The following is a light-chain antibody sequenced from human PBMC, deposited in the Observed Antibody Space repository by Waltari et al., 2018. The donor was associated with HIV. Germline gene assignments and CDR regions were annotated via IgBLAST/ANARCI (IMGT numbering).Light chain of an antibody. CDR1: SSNIGSNT. V-gene: IGLV1-44*01. CDR2: SNN. Sequence: QSVLTQPPSVSGAPGPRVTISCSGSSSNIGSNTVNWYQQLPGTAPKLLIYSNNQRPSGVPDRFSGSKSGTSASLAISGLQSEDEADYYCAAWDDSLNGVIFGGGTKLTVL. J-gene: IGLJ2*01. CDR3: AAWDDSLNGVI.